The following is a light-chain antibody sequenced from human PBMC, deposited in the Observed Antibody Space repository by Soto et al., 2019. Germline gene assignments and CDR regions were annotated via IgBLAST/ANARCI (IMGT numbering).Light chain of an antibody. CDR1: SSDIGGYNY. V-gene: IGLV2-11*01. Sequence: QSALTQPRSVSGFPGQSVTISCTGTSSDIGGYNYVSWYQQHPGKAPKLMIYDVSKRPSGVPDRFSGSKSGNTASLTISGLQADDEADYYCCSYAGSYTEVFGGGTKLTVL. J-gene: IGLJ2*01. CDR3: CSYAGSYTEV. CDR2: DVS.